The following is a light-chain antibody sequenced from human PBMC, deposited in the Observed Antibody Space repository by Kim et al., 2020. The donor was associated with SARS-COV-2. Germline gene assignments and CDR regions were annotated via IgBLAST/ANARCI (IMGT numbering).Light chain of an antibody. CDR2: GAS. V-gene: IGKV3-20*01. CDR1: QGITRRY. CDR3: T. J-gene: IGKJ1*01. Sequence: QAPGTLYMSTEEGGTCNCRESQGITRRYLARYRQKPGQAPRLLIFGASNRATGIAERFSGSGSGTDFTLTISRLETEDFDTSVWTFGKGTKVDIK.